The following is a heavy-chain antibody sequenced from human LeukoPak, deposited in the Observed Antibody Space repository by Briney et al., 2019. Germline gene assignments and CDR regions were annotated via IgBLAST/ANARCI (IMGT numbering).Heavy chain of an antibody. CDR3: ARDGAYSSGWYSDAIDI. J-gene: IGHJ3*02. D-gene: IGHD6-19*01. CDR1: GFTFSSYW. V-gene: IGHV3-74*01. CDR2: INSDGSST. Sequence: GASLRLSCAASGFTFSSYWMHWVRQAPGKGLVWVSRINSDGSSTSYADSVKGRFTISRDNAKNTLYLQMNSLRAEDTAVYYCARDGAYSSGWYSDAIDIWGQGTMVTASS.